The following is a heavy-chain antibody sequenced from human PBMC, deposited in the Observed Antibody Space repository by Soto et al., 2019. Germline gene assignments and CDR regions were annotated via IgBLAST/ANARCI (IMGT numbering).Heavy chain of an antibody. D-gene: IGHD3-16*01. V-gene: IGHV3-30*04. CDR2: ISYDGNNE. J-gene: IGHJ4*02. CDR3: ARDRSGSYAY. Sequence: QVQLVESGGGVVQPGRSLRLSCAASGFTFSSYVMHWVRQAPGKGLEWVAVISYDGNNEYYADSVKGRFTISRDNSKNTLYLKMNSLKAEDTAVYYCARDRSGSYAYWGQGTLVTVSS. CDR1: GFTFSSYV.